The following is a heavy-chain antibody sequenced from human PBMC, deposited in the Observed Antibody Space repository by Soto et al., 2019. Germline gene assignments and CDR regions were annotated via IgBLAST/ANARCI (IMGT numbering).Heavy chain of an antibody. CDR3: ARLQGDFWSGYYSCFDP. V-gene: IGHV4-30-2*01. CDR2: IYHSGST. J-gene: IGHJ5*02. CDR1: GGSIGGGGGC. Sequence: SETLCVRWGVAGGSIGGGGGCWSWIRQPPGKGLEWIGYIYHSGSTYYNPSLKSRVTISVDRSNNQFSLKLSSVTAADTAVYYCARLQGDFWSGYYSCFDPWGQGTLVTVSS. D-gene: IGHD3-3*01.